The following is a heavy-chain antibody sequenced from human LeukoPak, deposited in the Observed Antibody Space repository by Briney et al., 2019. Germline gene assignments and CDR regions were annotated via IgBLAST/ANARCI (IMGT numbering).Heavy chain of an antibody. Sequence: PSETLSLTCTVSGGSISSYYWSWIRQPPGKGLEWIGYIYYSGSTNYNPSLKSRVTISVDTSKNQFSLKLSSVTAADTAVYYCARGFGGVIVIRSYFDYWGQGTLVTVSS. J-gene: IGHJ4*02. CDR1: GGSISSYY. CDR3: ARGFGGVIVIRSYFDY. V-gene: IGHV4-59*08. CDR2: IYYSGST. D-gene: IGHD3-16*02.